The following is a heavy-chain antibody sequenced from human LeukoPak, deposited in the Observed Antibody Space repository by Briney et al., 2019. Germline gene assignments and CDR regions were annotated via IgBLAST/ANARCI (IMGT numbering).Heavy chain of an antibody. D-gene: IGHD3-16*01. CDR3: ARGGGLDV. V-gene: IGHV3-30-3*01. CDR2: ISYDGNTI. CDR1: EFTFSNYA. J-gene: IGHJ6*02. Sequence: GGSLRLSCAASEFTFSNYALHWVRQAPGKGLQWVAVISYDGNTIHYADSVKGRFIISRDTSKNTLYLQMSNLRAEDTAVYFCARGGGLDVWGQGATVTVSS.